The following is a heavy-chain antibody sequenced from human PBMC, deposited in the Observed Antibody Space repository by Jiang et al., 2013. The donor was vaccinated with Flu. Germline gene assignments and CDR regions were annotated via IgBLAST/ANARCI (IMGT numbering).Heavy chain of an antibody. J-gene: IGHJ4*02. D-gene: IGHD6-6*01. V-gene: IGHV2-5*02. Sequence: KPTQTLTLTCTFSGFSLSTSGVGVGWIRQPPGKALEWLALIFWDDDERYSPSLKNRLTITKDTSKNQVVLIMTNMDPVDTATYHCTHRRGDSSSGGVFDYWGQGTLVTVSS. CDR1: GFSLSTSGVG. CDR3: THRRGDSSSGGVFDY. CDR2: IFWDDDE.